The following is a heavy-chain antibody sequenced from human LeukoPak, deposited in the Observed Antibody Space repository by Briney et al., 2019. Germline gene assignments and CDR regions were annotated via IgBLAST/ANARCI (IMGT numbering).Heavy chain of an antibody. CDR1: GGTFSSYA. CDR2: MNPNSGNT. V-gene: IGHV1-8*02. J-gene: IGHJ4*02. D-gene: IGHD5-12*01. CDR3: ASGSGYFPEY. Sequence: ASVKVSCKASGGTFSSYAISWVRQAPGQGLEWMGWMNPNSGNTGYAQKFQGRVTMTRNISISTAYMELSSLRSEDTAVYYCASGSGYFPEYWGQGTLVTVSS.